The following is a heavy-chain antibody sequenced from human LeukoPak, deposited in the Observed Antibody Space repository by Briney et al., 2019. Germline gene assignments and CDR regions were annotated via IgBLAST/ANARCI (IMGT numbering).Heavy chain of an antibody. J-gene: IGHJ4*01. CDR3: ARGGSNRPIDY. Sequence: GGSLRLSCAASGFTVSNNYMSWVRQAPGKGLEWVSAIYSGGLTFYADSGKDRLTISRDTSNNTLYLQMNRLSAEDPAMYYCARGGSNRPIDYWGHGTLVTVYS. CDR2: IYSGGLT. D-gene: IGHD3-16*01. CDR1: GFTVSNNY. V-gene: IGHV3-66*01.